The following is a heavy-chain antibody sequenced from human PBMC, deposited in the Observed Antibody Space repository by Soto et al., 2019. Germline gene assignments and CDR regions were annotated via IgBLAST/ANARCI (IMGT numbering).Heavy chain of an antibody. V-gene: IGHV1-69*06. CDR3: ASLAFGVDYYYYYGMDV. CDR2: IIPIFGTA. J-gene: IGHJ6*02. Sequence: QVQLVQSGAEVKKPGSSVKVSCKASGGTFSSYAISWVRQAPGQGLEWMGGIIPIFGTANYAQKFQGRVTITADKSTSTAYMELSSLRSEDTAVYYCASLAFGVDYYYYYGMDVWGQGTTVTVSS. CDR1: GGTFSSYA. D-gene: IGHD3-3*01.